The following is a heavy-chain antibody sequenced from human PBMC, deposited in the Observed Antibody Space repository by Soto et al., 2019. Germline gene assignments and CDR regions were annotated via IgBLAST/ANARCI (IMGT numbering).Heavy chain of an antibody. CDR3: ARDFWSGPNWFDP. CDR1: GFTFSSYS. D-gene: IGHD3-3*01. V-gene: IGHV3-21*01. J-gene: IGHJ5*02. CDR2: ISSSSSYI. Sequence: GGALRLSCAASGFTFSSYSMNWVRQAPGKGLEWVSSISSSSSYIYYADSVKGRFTISRDNAKNSLYLQMNSLRAADTAVYYCARDFWSGPNWFDPWGQGTLVTVSS.